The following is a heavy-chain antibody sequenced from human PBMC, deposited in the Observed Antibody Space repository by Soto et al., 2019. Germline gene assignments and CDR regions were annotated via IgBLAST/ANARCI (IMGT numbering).Heavy chain of an antibody. V-gene: IGHV3-23*01. J-gene: IGHJ4*02. CDR3: AKDEGGYCSGGSCYPDY. D-gene: IGHD2-15*01. CDR1: GFTFSSYA. CDR2: ISGSGGST. Sequence: GSLRLSCATSGFTFSSYAMSWVRQAPGKGLEWVSTISGSGGSTNYADSVKGRFTISRDNSKNTLYLQMNSLRAEDTAVYYCAKDEGGYCSGGSCYPDYWGQGTLVTVSS.